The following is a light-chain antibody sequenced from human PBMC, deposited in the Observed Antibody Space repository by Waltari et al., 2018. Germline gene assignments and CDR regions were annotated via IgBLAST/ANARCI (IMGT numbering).Light chain of an antibody. CDR2: EVT. CDR1: SSDGGGFNS. V-gene: IGLV2-8*01. J-gene: IGLJ2*01. CDR3: SSYGGNNNIL. Sequence: QSALTQPPSASGSPGQSVTISCTGTSSDGGGFNSVSWYQQHPGKAPKLIIFEVTKRPSGVPDRFSGSKSGNTASLTVSGLQSEDEADYYCSSYGGNNNILFGGGTKLSVL.